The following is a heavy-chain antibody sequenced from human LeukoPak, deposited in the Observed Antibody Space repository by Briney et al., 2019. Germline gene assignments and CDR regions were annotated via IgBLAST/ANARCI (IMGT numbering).Heavy chain of an antibody. V-gene: IGHV1-2*02. CDR3: ARENPMTTVTDAFDI. CDR1: GYTFTGYY. J-gene: IGHJ3*02. Sequence: ASVKVSCKASGYTFTGYYMHWVRQAPGQGLEWMGWINPNSGGTNYAQKFQGRVTMTRDTSISTAYMELSRLRSDDTAVYYCARENPMTTVTDAFDIWGQGTMVTVSS. D-gene: IGHD4-17*01. CDR2: INPNSGGT.